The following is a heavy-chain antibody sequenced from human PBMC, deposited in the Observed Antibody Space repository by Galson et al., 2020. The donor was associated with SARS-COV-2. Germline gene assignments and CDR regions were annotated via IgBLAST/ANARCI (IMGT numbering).Heavy chain of an antibody. CDR3: ARQYGDCFDY. V-gene: IGHV4-39*01. D-gene: IGHD2-8*01. CDR2: IYYSGST. J-gene: IGHJ4*02. CDR1: GGSISSSSYY. Sequence: SETLSLTCTVSGGSISSSSYYWGWIRQPPGKGLEWIGSIYYSGSTYYNPSLKSRVTISVDTSKNQFSLKLSSVTAADTAVYYCARQYGDCFDYWGQGTLVTVSS.